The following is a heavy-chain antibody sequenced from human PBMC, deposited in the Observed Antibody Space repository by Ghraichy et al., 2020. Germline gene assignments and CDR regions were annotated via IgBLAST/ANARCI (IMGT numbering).Heavy chain of an antibody. CDR1: GGSISSYY. V-gene: IGHV4-4*09. CDR3: ARHGYSGYDWYFDY. D-gene: IGHD5-12*01. J-gene: IGHJ4*02. Sequence: SQTLSLTCTVSGGSISSYYWSWIRQPPGKGLEWIGYIYTSGSTNYNPSLKSRVTISVDTSKNQFSLKLSSVTAADTAVYYCARHGYSGYDWYFDYWGQGTLVTVSP. CDR2: IYTSGST.